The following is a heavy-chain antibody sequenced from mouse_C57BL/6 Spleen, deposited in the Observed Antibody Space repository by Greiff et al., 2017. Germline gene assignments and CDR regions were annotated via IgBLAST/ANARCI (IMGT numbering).Heavy chain of an antibody. D-gene: IGHD2-4*01. V-gene: IGHV2-2*01. CDR3: ARNHYDYDVGYFDY. CDR1: GFSLTSYG. J-gene: IGHJ2*01. Sequence: QVQLQQSGPGLVQPSQSLSITCTVSGFSLTSYGVHWVRQSPGKGLEWLGVIWSGGSTDYNAAFISRLSISKDNSKSQVFFKMNSLQADDTAIYYCARNHYDYDVGYFDYWGQGTTLTVSS. CDR2: IWSGGST.